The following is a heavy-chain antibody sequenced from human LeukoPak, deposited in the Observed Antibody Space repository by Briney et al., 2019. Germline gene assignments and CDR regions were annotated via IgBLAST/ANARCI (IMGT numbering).Heavy chain of an antibody. Sequence: GGSLGLSCSASGFAFTGHAMHWVRQAPGKGLEYVAGIGGDGFSAFYADSMSDRVTISRDNSKSTVDLQMTSLRGEDTALYYCVSDVDYYASGSYLGYFDYWGQGTLVSVSS. CDR1: GFAFTGHA. V-gene: IGHV3-64D*06. J-gene: IGHJ4*02. CDR3: VSDVDYYASGSYLGYFDY. D-gene: IGHD3-10*01. CDR2: IGGDGFSA.